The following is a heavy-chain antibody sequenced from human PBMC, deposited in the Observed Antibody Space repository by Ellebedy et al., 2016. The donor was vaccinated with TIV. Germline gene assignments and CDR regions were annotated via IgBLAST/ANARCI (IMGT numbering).Heavy chain of an antibody. Sequence: SETLSLTXAVYGGSFSGYYWSWIRQPPGKGLEWIGEINHSGSTNYNPSLKSRVTISVDTSKNQFSLKLSSVTAADTAVYYCARGYCSSTSCPPRTAFDIWGQGTMVTVSS. CDR2: INHSGST. CDR3: ARGYCSSTSCPPRTAFDI. J-gene: IGHJ3*02. CDR1: GGSFSGYY. V-gene: IGHV4-34*01. D-gene: IGHD2-2*01.